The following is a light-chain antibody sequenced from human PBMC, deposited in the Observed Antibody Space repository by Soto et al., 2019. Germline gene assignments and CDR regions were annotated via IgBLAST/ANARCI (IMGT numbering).Light chain of an antibody. Sequence: EIVMTQSPATLSVAPGETATLSCRASQSVSRYLAWYRHRPGQAPRLLIYDASTRATGIPARFSGSGSGTEFTLTISGLQSEDFAVYACQQCSDWPLFTFGQGTRLETK. J-gene: IGKJ5*01. CDR3: QQCSDWPLFT. CDR1: QSVSRY. CDR2: DAS. V-gene: IGKV3-15*01.